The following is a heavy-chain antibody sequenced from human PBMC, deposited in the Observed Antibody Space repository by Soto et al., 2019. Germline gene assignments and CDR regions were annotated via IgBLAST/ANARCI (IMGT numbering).Heavy chain of an antibody. CDR3: RTWISSDY. CDR1: GFTFSNAW. Sequence: EVQLVESGGGLVQPGGSLRLSCAASGFTFSNAWMTWIRQAPGKGLEYVGRIKTKADGGTADYAAPVKGRFTISRDDSRNTLYLQMDSLKTEDTAVYYCRTWISSDYWGQGTLVTVSS. V-gene: IGHV3-15*01. D-gene: IGHD5-12*01. CDR2: IKTKADGGTA. J-gene: IGHJ4*02.